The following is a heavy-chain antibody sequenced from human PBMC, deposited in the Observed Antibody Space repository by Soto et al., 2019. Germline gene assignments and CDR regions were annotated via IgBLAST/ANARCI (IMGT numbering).Heavy chain of an antibody. CDR3: ARDKSGIMNPRYFDY. CDR1: GYPFNYIG. Sequence: QVQMVQSENEVKKPGASVKVSCKTAGYPFNYIGILWVRQAPGQGLEWVGWVSGSNGKTNYAQKFQDRVTLTIDKSTSTAYMELRTLRSDDAAIYHCARDKSGIMNPRYFDYSGQGTLVTVSS. J-gene: IGHJ4*02. V-gene: IGHV1-18*01. CDR2: VSGSNGKT. D-gene: IGHD6-13*01.